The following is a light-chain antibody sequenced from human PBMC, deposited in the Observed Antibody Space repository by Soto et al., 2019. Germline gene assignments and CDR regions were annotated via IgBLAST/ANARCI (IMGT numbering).Light chain of an antibody. J-gene: IGKJ2*01. CDR1: QSVSSL. V-gene: IGKV3-15*01. CDR3: QQYNSYLYT. Sequence: IVLTQSPATLSVSPGERATLSCRASQSVSSLLAWYQQKPRQAPRLLIYDTSTRATGIPARFSGSGSGTDFTLTISSLQSEDFAIYYCQQYNSYLYTFGQGTKLEIK. CDR2: DTS.